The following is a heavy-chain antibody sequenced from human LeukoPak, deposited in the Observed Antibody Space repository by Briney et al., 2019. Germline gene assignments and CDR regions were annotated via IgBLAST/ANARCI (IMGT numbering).Heavy chain of an antibody. CDR3: ARDRVSGGNDY. V-gene: IGHV1-2*02. Sequence: ASVKVSCKASGYTFTGYDLHWVRQAPGQGLEYMGWINPNNGDSKNTQTFQGRVTMTRDTSISTVYMELTRLRSDDTAVYYCARDRVSGGNDYWGQGTLATVSS. D-gene: IGHD3-10*01. J-gene: IGHJ4*02. CDR1: GYTFTGYD. CDR2: INPNNGDS.